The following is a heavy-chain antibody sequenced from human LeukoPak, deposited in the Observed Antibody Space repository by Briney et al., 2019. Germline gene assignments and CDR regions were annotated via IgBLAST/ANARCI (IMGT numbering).Heavy chain of an antibody. CDR3: AREGSQISTGYPRNFDH. Sequence: SETLSLTCSISGASITDDDFYWSWIRQSPGKGLEWIGYISDTEYTFYNPSVRSRVTISLDTSKNQFSLELTSVTPADTALYYCAREGSQISTGYPRNFDHWGQGILVTVSS. CDR1: GASITDDDFY. CDR2: ISDTEYT. V-gene: IGHV4-61*08. D-gene: IGHD3-9*01. J-gene: IGHJ4*02.